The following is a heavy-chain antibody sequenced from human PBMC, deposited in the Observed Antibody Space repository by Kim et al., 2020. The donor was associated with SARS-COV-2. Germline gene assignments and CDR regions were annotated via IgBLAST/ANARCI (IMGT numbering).Heavy chain of an antibody. Sequence: ASVKVSCKASGYTFTSYAMHWVRQAPGQRLEWMGWINAGNGNTKYSQKFQGRVTITRDTSASTAYMELSSLRSEDTAVYYCARLPVAKIVVVGPYYYGMDVWGQGTTVTVSS. D-gene: IGHD2-15*01. CDR1: GYTFTSYA. CDR2: INAGNGNT. V-gene: IGHV1-3*01. J-gene: IGHJ6*02. CDR3: ARLPVAKIVVVGPYYYGMDV.